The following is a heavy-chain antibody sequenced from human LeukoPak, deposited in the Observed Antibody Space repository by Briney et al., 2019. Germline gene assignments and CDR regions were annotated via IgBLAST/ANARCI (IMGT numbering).Heavy chain of an antibody. D-gene: IGHD3-22*01. CDR1: GFTFSSYG. CDR2: ISYDGGNK. V-gene: IGHV3-30*03. CDR3: ATVSSGPRGSY. Sequence: GGSLRLSCAASGFTFSSYGMHWVRQAPGKGLEWVAVISYDGGNKYYADSVKGRFTISRDNSKNTLYLQMNSLRAEDTAVYYCATVSSGPRGSYWGQGTLVTVSS. J-gene: IGHJ4*02.